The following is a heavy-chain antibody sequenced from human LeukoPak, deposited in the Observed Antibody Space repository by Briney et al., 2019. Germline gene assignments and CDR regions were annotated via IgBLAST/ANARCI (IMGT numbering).Heavy chain of an antibody. V-gene: IGHV1-46*01. J-gene: IGHJ4*02. CDR3: ARDQSSSSWFHFDY. Sequence: GASVKVSCKASGYTFTSNYIHWVRQAPGQGLEWMGMIYPRDGSTSYAQKFQGRVTVTRDTSTSTVHMELSGLRSEDTAVYYCARDQSSSSWFHFDYWGQGTLVTVSS. D-gene: IGHD6-13*01. CDR1: GYTFTSNY. CDR2: IYPRDGST.